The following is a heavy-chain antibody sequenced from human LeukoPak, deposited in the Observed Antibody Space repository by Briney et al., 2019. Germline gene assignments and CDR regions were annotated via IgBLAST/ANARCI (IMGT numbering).Heavy chain of an antibody. CDR1: GFTFSSYG. V-gene: IGHV3-30*03. D-gene: IGHD3-3*01. CDR3: ASIGERYLQTEHYFHH. CDR2: ISYDESSK. J-gene: IGHJ1*01. Sequence: PGGSLRLSCSGSGFTFSSYGMSWVRRAPGKGLEWVAIISYDESSKYYADSVNDRFTISRDNSKNTLYLQMNSLRAEDTAVYYCASIGERYLQTEHYFHHWGQGTLVTVSS.